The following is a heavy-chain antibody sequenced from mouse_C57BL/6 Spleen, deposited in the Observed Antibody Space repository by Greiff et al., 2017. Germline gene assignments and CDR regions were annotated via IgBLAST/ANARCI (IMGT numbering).Heavy chain of an antibody. CDR1: GYSFTGYY. D-gene: IGHD1-1*01. Sequence: EVQLQQSGPELVKPGASVKISCKASGYSFTGYYMNWVKQSPEKSLEWIGEINPSTGGTTYNQKFKAKATLTVDKSSSTAYMQLKSLTYEDSAVYYCARSYYYGSSYYYAMDYWGQGTSVTVSS. CDR3: ARSYYYGSSYYYAMDY. CDR2: INPSTGGT. J-gene: IGHJ4*01. V-gene: IGHV1-42*01.